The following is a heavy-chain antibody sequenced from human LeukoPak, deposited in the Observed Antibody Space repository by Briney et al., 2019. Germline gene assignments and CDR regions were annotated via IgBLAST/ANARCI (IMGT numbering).Heavy chain of an antibody. CDR1: VCTFSSYA. J-gene: IGHJ6*03. D-gene: IGHD2-2*01. Sequence: SVKVSCKASVCTFSSYAIRLVRQAPGPRLEWMGGIIPIFGKADYAQKFTRRVTITAEKSTSTAYMELSSLRSEDTAVYYCAKEYHPMDVWGKGTTVTVSS. CDR2: IIPIFGKA. V-gene: IGHV1-69*06. CDR3: AKEYHPMDV.